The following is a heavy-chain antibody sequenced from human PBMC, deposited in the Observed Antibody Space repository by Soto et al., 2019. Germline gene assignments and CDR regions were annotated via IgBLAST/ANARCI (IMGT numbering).Heavy chain of an antibody. J-gene: IGHJ4*02. CDR3: AKSQIGAAQYGDY. CDR2: ITGSGFTT. CDR1: AFTFSNYA. V-gene: IGHV3-23*01. Sequence: EVQLLESGGGLVQPGGSLRLSCAASAFTFSNYAMNWVRQAPGKGLEWVSAITGSGFTTYYADSVKGRFTISRANSKNMLYMQMNNLRAEDTAVYYCAKSQIGAAQYGDYWGQGTLVTVSS. D-gene: IGHD6-13*01.